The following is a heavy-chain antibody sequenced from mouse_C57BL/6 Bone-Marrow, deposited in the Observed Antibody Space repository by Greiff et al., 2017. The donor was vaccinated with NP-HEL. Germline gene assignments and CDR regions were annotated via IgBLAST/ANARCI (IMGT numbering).Heavy chain of an antibody. CDR3: AGSRFTTVVSDY. CDR1: GYTFTSYW. Sequence: QVQLQQPGAELVMPGASVKLSCKASGYTFTSYWMHWVKQRPGQGLEWIGEIDPSDSYTNYNQKFKGKSTLTVDKSSSTAYMQLISLTSEDSAVYYCAGSRFTTVVSDYWGEGTTLTVSS. J-gene: IGHJ2*01. V-gene: IGHV1-69*01. D-gene: IGHD1-1*01. CDR2: IDPSDSYT.